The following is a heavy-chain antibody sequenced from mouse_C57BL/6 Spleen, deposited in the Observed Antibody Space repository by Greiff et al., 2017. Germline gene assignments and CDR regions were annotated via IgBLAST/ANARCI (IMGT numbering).Heavy chain of an antibody. D-gene: IGHD1-2*01. CDR2: IDPETGGT. CDR1: GYTFTDYE. CDR3: TRWGYYGPWFAY. Sequence: QVHVKQSGAELVRPGASVTLSCKASGYTFTDYEMHWVKQTPVHGLEWIGAIDPETGGTAYNQKFKGKAILTADKSSSTAYMELRSLTSEDSAVYYCTRWGYYGPWFAYWGQGTLVTVSA. V-gene: IGHV1-15*01. J-gene: IGHJ3*01.